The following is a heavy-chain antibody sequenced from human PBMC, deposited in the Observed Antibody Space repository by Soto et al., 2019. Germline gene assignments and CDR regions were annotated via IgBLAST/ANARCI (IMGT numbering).Heavy chain of an antibody. CDR1: GGSFSGYY. CDR3: AREVAAGFLDP. J-gene: IGHJ5*02. CDR2: INHSGST. D-gene: IGHD6-13*01. Sequence: TLSLTCAVYGGSFSGYYWSWIRQPPGKGLEWIGEINHSGSTNYNPSLKSRVTISVDTSKNQFSLKLSSVTAADTAVYYCAREVAAGFLDPWGQGTLVTVS. V-gene: IGHV4-34*01.